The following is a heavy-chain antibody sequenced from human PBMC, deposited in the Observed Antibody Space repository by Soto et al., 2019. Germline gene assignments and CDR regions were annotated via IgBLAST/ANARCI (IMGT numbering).Heavy chain of an antibody. CDR2: FDPTSGST. CDR3: ARDLAAGDY. CDR1: GYTFINYY. J-gene: IGHJ4*02. D-gene: IGHD6-13*01. V-gene: IGHV1-46*01. Sequence: QVQLVQSGAEVKKPGASVKLSCKASGYTFINYYIHWVRQAPGQGLEWMGIFDPTSGSTNYAQKFQGRVTLTMDTSTRTVYMELSSLRFDDTAVYYCARDLAAGDYWGQGTLVTVSS.